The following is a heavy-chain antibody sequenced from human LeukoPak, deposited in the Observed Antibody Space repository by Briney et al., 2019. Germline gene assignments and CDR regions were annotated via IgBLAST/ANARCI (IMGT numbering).Heavy chain of an antibody. V-gene: IGHV1-69*04. D-gene: IGHD2-2*01. Sequence: SVKVSCKASGYTFTSYAISWVRQAPGQGLEWMGRIIPILGIANYAQKFQGRVTITADKSTSTAYMELSSLTSEDTAVYYCAREYCSSTSCPAYWGQGTLVTVSS. CDR3: AREYCSSTSCPAY. CDR1: GYTFTSYA. CDR2: IIPILGIA. J-gene: IGHJ4*02.